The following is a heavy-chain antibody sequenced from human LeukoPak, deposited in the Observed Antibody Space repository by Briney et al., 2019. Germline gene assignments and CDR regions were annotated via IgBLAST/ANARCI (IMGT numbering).Heavy chain of an antibody. D-gene: IGHD6-13*01. CDR1: GGSISSYY. CDR3: ARTYSSSWQLYYYYGMDV. CDR2: IYYSGST. Sequence: SETLTLTCTVSGGSISSYYWSWIRQPPGKGLEWIGYIYYSGSTNYNPSLKSRVTISVDTSKNQFSLKLSSVTAADTAVYYCARTYSSSWQLYYYYGMDVWGQGTTVTVSS. J-gene: IGHJ6*02. V-gene: IGHV4-59*12.